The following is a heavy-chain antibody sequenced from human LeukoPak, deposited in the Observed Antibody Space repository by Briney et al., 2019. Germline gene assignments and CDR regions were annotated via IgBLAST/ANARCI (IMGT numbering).Heavy chain of an antibody. CDR2: IIPILGIA. V-gene: IGHV1-69*04. Sequence: SVKVSCKASGGTFSSYAISWVRQAPGQGLEWMGRIIPILGIANYAQKFQGRVTITADKSTSTAYMELSSLRSEDTAVYYCARDQTVAAAGSGWFDPWGQGTLVTVSS. J-gene: IGHJ5*02. D-gene: IGHD6-13*01. CDR1: GGTFSSYA. CDR3: ARDQTVAAAGSGWFDP.